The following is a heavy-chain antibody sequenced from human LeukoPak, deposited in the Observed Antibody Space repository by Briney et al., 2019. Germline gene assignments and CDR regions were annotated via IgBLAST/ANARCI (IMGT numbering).Heavy chain of an antibody. J-gene: IGHJ6*02. Sequence: GGSLRLSCAASGFTFSSYAMSWVRQAPGKGLEWVAVISYDGSNKYYADSVKGRFTISRDNSKNTLYLQMNSLRAEDTAVYYCAKGVEAYYYYYGMDVWGQGTTVTVSS. V-gene: IGHV3-30*18. CDR3: AKGVEAYYYYYGMDV. CDR2: ISYDGSNK. D-gene: IGHD3-3*01. CDR1: GFTFSSYA.